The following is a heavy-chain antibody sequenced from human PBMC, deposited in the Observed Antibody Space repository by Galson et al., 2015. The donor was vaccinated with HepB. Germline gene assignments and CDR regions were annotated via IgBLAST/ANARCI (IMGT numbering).Heavy chain of an antibody. CDR2: ISGSGGNT. V-gene: IGHV3-23*01. Sequence: SLRLSCAASGFTFSSYAMSWVRQAPGKGLEWNSTISGSGGNTYYADSVKGRFTISRDNSKNTLYLQMNSLRAEDTAIYYCAKARSQWLRPYYFDYWGQGTLVTVSS. J-gene: IGHJ4*02. D-gene: IGHD6-19*01. CDR1: GFTFSSYA. CDR3: AKARSQWLRPYYFDY.